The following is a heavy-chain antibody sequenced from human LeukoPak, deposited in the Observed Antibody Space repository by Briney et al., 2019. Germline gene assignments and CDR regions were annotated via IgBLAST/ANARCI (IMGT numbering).Heavy chain of an antibody. V-gene: IGHV3-48*04. Sequence: GGSLRLSCAASSAFQFNQYSMNWVRLAPGKGLEWISYISGSGGVKWHADSVKGRFTISRDHVNSSLYLQMNRLGAEDTAMYYCARTTSEGTTISLDRWGQGTLVIVSS. CDR2: ISGSGGVK. CDR1: AFQFNQYS. D-gene: IGHD2-21*02. J-gene: IGHJ5*02. CDR3: ARTTSEGTTISLDR.